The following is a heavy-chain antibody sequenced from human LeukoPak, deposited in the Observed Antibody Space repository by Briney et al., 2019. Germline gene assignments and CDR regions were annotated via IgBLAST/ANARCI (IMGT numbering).Heavy chain of an antibody. CDR3: ARTRGVPYGDYLNDY. CDR1: GVSISSYY. J-gene: IGHJ4*02. D-gene: IGHD4-17*01. Sequence: SETLSLTCTVSGVSISSYYWSWIRQPSGKGLEWIGYVFYSGRTDHNPSLKSRLTISVDTSKNQFSLKLSSVTAADTAVYYCARTRGVPYGDYLNDYWGQGTLVTVSS. V-gene: IGHV4-59*01. CDR2: VFYSGRT.